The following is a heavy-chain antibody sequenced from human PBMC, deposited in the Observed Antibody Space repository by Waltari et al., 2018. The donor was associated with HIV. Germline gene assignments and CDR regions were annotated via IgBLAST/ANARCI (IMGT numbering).Heavy chain of an antibody. Sequence: QVQLVESGGGVVQPGRSLRLSCAASGFTFSSYAMHWVRQAPGKGLEWLEVISYEVSNKYSADSVKGRFTISRDNSKNTLYLQMNSLGAEDTAVYYCARDSGGSGWYEVDYWGQGTLVTVSA. J-gene: IGHJ4*02. CDR2: ISYEVSNK. D-gene: IGHD6-19*01. CDR1: GFTFSSYA. CDR3: ARDSGGSGWYEVDY. V-gene: IGHV3-30*04.